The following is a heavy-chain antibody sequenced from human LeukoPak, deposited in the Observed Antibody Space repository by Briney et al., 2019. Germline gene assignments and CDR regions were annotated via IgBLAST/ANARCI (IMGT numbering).Heavy chain of an antibody. CDR1: GGSFSGYY. J-gene: IGHJ4*02. CDR3: ARGGPQSGGVDY. CDR2: INHSRST. Sequence: PSETLSLTCAVYGGSFSGYYWSWIRQPPGKGLEWIGEINHSRSTNYNPSLKSRVTISVDTSKNQFSLKLSSVTAADTAVYYCARGGPQSGGVDYWGQGTLVTVSS. D-gene: IGHD1-26*01. V-gene: IGHV4-34*01.